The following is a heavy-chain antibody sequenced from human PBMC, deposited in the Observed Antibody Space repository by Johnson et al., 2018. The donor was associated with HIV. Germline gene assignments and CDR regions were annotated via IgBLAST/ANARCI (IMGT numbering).Heavy chain of an antibody. Sequence: LLVASGGALVQPGGSLRLSCAASGFTVSSNYMNWFRQAPGKGLEWVSVIYSGDNTFHADSVQGRFLISRDNSKNTLYLQMNSLRAEDTAVYYCAREGKYLAGAEDAFDIWSQGTMVTVSS. CDR3: AREGKYLAGAEDAFDI. D-gene: IGHD2/OR15-2a*01. CDR2: IYSGDNT. V-gene: IGHV3-66*02. J-gene: IGHJ3*02. CDR1: GFTVSSNY.